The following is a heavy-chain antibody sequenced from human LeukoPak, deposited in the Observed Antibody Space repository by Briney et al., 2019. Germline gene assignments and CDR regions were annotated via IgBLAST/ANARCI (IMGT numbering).Heavy chain of an antibody. Sequence: SVKVSCKASGGTFSSYAISWVRQAPGQGLEWMGRIIPILGIANYAQKFQGRVTITADKSTSTAYMELSSLRSEDTAVYYCARGPNGPSVLWFGSKAFDIWGQGTMVTVSS. CDR2: IIPILGIA. CDR1: GGTFSSYA. D-gene: IGHD3-10*01. CDR3: ARGPNGPSVLWFGSKAFDI. J-gene: IGHJ3*02. V-gene: IGHV1-69*04.